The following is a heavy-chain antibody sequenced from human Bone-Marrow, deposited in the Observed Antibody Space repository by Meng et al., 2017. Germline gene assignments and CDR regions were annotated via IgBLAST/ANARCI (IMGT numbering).Heavy chain of an antibody. CDR1: GYPFSGYY. D-gene: IGHD6-13*01. CDR2: IDPKSGDT. J-gene: IGHJ4*02. V-gene: IGHV1-2*06. Sequence: GQLVQSWAEVKNPGAAGKASCKASGYPFSGYYMHWVRLAPGQGLEWMGRIDPKSGDTHYAQRFQGRVTMTGDTSIGTAYMELSGLRSDDTAVYYCARGKRQQLDYWGQGTLVTVSS. CDR3: ARGKRQQLDY.